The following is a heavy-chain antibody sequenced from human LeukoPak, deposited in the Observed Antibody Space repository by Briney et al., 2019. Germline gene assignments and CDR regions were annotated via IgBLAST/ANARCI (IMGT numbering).Heavy chain of an antibody. Sequence: SETLSLTCAVYGGSFSGYYWSWIRQPPGKGLECIGEINHSGSTNYNPSLKSRVTISVDTSKSQFSLKLSSVTAADTAVYYCARRWVTGSWFDPWGQGTLVTVSS. CDR1: GGSFSGYY. D-gene: IGHD1-20*01. J-gene: IGHJ5*02. V-gene: IGHV4-34*01. CDR2: INHSGST. CDR3: ARRWVTGSWFDP.